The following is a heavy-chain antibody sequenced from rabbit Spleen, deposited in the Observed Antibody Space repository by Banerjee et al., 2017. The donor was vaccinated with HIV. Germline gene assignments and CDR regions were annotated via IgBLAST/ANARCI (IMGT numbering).Heavy chain of an antibody. CDR3: ARDVTGGSYFAL. D-gene: IGHD8-1*01. Sequence: QLKESGGGLVKPGGSLKLSCKASGFTLSSYYMNWVRQAPGKWLEWIGYIDPVFGITYYANWVNGRFSISRENAQNTVFLQMTSLTAADTASYFCARDVTGGSYFALWGQGTLVPS. V-gene: IGHV1S7*01. CDR2: IDPVFGIT. J-gene: IGHJ3*01. CDR1: GFTLSSYY.